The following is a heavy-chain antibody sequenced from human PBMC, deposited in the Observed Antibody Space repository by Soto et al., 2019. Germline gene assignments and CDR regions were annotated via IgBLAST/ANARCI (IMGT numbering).Heavy chain of an antibody. CDR2: ILYDGSNK. CDR1: GFTFTTYD. J-gene: IGHJ6*02. D-gene: IGHD2-8*02. Sequence: SGGYLRLPCTTSGFTFTTYDLHWVRQAPGKGLEQVAIILYDGSNKNYADSVKGRFTISRDNSRNTLYLQMNSLRAGDTALYYCARADCTGAYCYTWPFNYGVDVWGQGTTVTVSS. CDR3: ARADCTGAYCYTWPFNYGVDV. V-gene: IGHV3-33*08.